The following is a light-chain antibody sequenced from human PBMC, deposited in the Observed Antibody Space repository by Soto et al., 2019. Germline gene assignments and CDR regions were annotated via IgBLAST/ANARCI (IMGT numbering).Light chain of an antibody. CDR3: QQRSNWPRA. Sequence: EIVLTQSPPTLSLSPGERATLSGRASQCVSSYLDRYQQKPGHPPRLLSYDASNRATGIPARFSGSEYGTDFTLTISCLEPEEFAVYYCQQRSNWPRAFGQETK. CDR2: DAS. J-gene: IGKJ1*01. CDR1: QCVSSY. V-gene: IGKV3-11*01.